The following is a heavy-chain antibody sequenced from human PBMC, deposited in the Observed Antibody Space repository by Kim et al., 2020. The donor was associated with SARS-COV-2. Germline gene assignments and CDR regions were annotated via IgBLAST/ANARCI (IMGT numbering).Heavy chain of an antibody. V-gene: IGHV3-23*01. J-gene: IGHJ6*02. CDR3: AKPMVRGVISPFYYGMDA. CDR1: GFTFSSYA. CDR2: ISGSGGST. D-gene: IGHD3-10*01. Sequence: GGSLRLSCAASGFTFSSYAMSWVRQAPGKGLEWVSAISGSGGSTYYADSVKGRFTISRDNSKNTLYLQMNSLRAEDTAVYYCAKPMVRGVISPFYYGMDAWGQGTTVTVSS.